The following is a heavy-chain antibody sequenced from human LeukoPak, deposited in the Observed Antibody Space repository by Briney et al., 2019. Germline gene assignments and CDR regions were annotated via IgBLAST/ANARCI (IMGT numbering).Heavy chain of an antibody. D-gene: IGHD3-3*01. CDR2: ISAYNGNT. V-gene: IGHV1-18*01. Sequence: ASVKVSCKASGHTFTSYGISWVRQAPGQGLEWMGWISAYNGNTNYAQKLQGRVTMTTDTSTSTAYMELRSLRSDDTAVYYCARDTSVLEWLLYGAFDIWGQGTMVTVSS. CDR1: GHTFTSYG. J-gene: IGHJ3*02. CDR3: ARDTSVLEWLLYGAFDI.